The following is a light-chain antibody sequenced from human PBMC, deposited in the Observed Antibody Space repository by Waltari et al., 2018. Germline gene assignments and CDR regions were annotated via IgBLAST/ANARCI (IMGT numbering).Light chain of an antibody. J-gene: IGLJ3*02. Sequence: QSVLTQPPSVSGTPGQRVTIACSGSSSNIGSNYVHWYQHLPGTAPQLLIYRNNQRPSGVPDRFSGSKSGTSASLAISGLRSEDEADYYCAAWDDSLSGWVFGGGPKLTVL. CDR1: SSNIGSNY. CDR2: RNN. CDR3: AAWDDSLSGWV. V-gene: IGLV1-47*01.